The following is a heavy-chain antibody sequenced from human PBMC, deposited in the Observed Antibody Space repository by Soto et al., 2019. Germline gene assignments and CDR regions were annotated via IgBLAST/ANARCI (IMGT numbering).Heavy chain of an antibody. CDR2: IFYTGNT. V-gene: IGHV4-59*01. CDR1: GGSISSYY. D-gene: IGHD1-1*01. J-gene: IGHJ4*02. CDR3: AAFAEMSTTGGFDY. Sequence: QVQLQESGPGLVKPSETLSLTCTVSGGSISSYYWSWIRQPPGKGLEWIGNIFYTGNTNYNPSLKSRVTISVDTSGKQFSLKLSSVTAADTAVYYCAAFAEMSTTGGFDYWGQGTLVTVSS.